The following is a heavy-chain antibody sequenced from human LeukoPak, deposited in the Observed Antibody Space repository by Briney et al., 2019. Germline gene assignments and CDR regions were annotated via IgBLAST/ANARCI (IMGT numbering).Heavy chain of an antibody. CDR2: INAGNGNT. D-gene: IGHD1-14*01. CDR3: ARVTHRSADAFDI. V-gene: IGHV1-3*01. J-gene: IGHJ3*02. CDR1: GYTFTSYA. Sequence: GASVKVSCKASGYTFTSYAMHWVRQAPGQRLEWMGWINAGNGNTKYSQEFQGRVTITRDTSTSTAYMELRSLRSDDTAVYYCARVTHRSADAFDIWGQGTMVTVSS.